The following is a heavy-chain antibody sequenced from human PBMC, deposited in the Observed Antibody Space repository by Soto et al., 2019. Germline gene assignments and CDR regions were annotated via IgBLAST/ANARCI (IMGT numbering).Heavy chain of an antibody. V-gene: IGHV1-69*01. CDR2: IIPIFGTA. CDR1: GGTFSSYA. Sequence: QVQLVQSGAEVKKPGSSVKVSCKASGGTFSSYAISWVRQAPGQGLEWMGGIIPIFGTANYAQKFQGRVTITADESTSRAYKEGGSLGYGDTAVSYGGGEGGGVMDRLRGEGGGDYYGMDVWGQGTTVTVSS. CDR3: GGEGGGVMDRLRGEGGGDYYGMDV. D-gene: IGHD3-16*01. J-gene: IGHJ6*02.